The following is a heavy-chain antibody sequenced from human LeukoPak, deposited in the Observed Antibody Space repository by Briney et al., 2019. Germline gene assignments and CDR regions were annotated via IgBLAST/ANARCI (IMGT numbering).Heavy chain of an antibody. D-gene: IGHD2-2*01. V-gene: IGHV4-30-4*02. J-gene: IGHJ5*02. CDR1: GGSISSGDYY. CDR3: ARVPLPAAIFDRFDP. Sequence: SETLSLTCTVSGGSISSGDYYWSWIRRPPGKGLGWIGDIYYSGSTYYNPSLKSRVTISVDTSKNQFSLKLSSVTAADTAVYYCARVPLPAAIFDRFDPWGQGTLVTVSS. CDR2: IYYSGST.